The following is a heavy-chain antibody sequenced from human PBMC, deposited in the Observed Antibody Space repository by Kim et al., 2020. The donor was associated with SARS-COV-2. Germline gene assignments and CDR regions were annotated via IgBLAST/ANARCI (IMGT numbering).Heavy chain of an antibody. D-gene: IGHD6-13*01. J-gene: IGHJ4*02. CDR2: IIPIFGTA. CDR1: GGTFSSYA. V-gene: IGHV1-69*13. CDR3: ACIESRSSSLSD. Sequence: SVKVSCKASGGTFSSYAISWVRQAPGQGLEWMGGIIPIFGTANYAQKFQGRVTITADESTSTAYMELSSLRSEDTAVYYCACIESRSSSLSDWGQGTLVTVSS.